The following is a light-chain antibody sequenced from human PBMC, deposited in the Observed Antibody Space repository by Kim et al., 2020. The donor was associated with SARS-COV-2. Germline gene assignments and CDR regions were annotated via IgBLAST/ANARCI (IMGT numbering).Light chain of an antibody. Sequence: QSAPTQPRSVSGSPGQSVTISCTGTSSDVGGYNSVSWYQQHPGKAPKLMIYDVNKRPSGVPDRFSGSKSGNTASLTISGLQAEDEADYSCCSYAGINPWVLGGGTQLTVL. J-gene: IGLJ3*02. CDR1: SSDVGGYNS. CDR3: CSYAGINPWV. CDR2: DVN. V-gene: IGLV2-11*01.